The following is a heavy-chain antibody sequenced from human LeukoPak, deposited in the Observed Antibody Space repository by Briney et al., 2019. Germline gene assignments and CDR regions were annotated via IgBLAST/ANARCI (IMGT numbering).Heavy chain of an antibody. V-gene: IGHV3-30*02. Sequence: GGSLRLSCAASGFTFRSHGMHWVRQAPGKGLEWVATTSFDGSNTYFSDSVRGRFTIPRDNSRNTLFLQMSSLSAEDTAVYYCAKDRIVGATRFLDFWGQGTLVTVSS. CDR1: GFTFRSHG. J-gene: IGHJ4*02. CDR3: AKDRIVGATRFLDF. D-gene: IGHD1-26*01. CDR2: TSFDGSNT.